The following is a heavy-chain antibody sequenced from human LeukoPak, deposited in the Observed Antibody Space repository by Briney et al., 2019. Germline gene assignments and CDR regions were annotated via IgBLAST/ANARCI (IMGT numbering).Heavy chain of an antibody. J-gene: IGHJ5*02. V-gene: IGHV4-39*01. D-gene: IGHD3-22*01. CDR1: GGSIGSITYY. Sequence: SETLSLTCSASGGSIGSITYYWAWIRQPPGKGLEWIGSLHYSGSTDYNPSLKSRVTVSVDMSKNQFSLKLTSVTAADTAVYYCARSASGGYYTNWFDPWGQGTLVTVSS. CDR3: ARSASGGYYTNWFDP. CDR2: LHYSGST.